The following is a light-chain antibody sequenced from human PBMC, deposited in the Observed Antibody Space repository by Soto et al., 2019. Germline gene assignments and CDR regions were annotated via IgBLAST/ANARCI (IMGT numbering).Light chain of an antibody. J-gene: IGLJ2*01. CDR2: LEGSGSY. Sequence: QLVLTQSSSASASLGSSVKLTCTLSSGHSSYIIAWHQQQPGKAPRYLMKLEGSGSYNKWSGVPDRFSGSSSGADRYLTISNLQFEDEANYYCETWDSNPRVFGGGTKVTVL. CDR3: ETWDSNPRV. CDR1: SGHSSYI. V-gene: IGLV4-60*02.